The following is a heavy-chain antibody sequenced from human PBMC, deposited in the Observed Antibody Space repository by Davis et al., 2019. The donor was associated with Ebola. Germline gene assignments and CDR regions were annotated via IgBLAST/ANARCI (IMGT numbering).Heavy chain of an antibody. CDR2: IRSKANSYAT. D-gene: IGHD1-14*01. V-gene: IGHV3-73*01. Sequence: PGGSLRLSCAASGFTFSGSAMHWVRQASGKGLEWVGRIRSKANSYATAYAASVKGRFTISRDDSKNTAYLQMNSLKTEDTAVYYCTSNRRRAYYYYYYMDVWGKGTTVTVSS. CDR3: TSNRRRAYYYYYYMDV. J-gene: IGHJ6*03. CDR1: GFTFSGSA.